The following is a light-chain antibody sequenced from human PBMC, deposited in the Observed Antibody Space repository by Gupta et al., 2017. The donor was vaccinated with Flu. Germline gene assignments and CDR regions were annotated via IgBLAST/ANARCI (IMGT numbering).Light chain of an antibody. Sequence: QSALPQPASVSGSPGQSITIPCTGTSRDVGGYNYVSWYQQHSRKPHNLMVYEVSKRPAGVATGFSGSKSGNTASLTISVRAEEDAADYYCHSDTSSSIWVFGGGTKLTVL. J-gene: IGLJ3*02. CDR1: SRDVGGYNY. CDR3: HSDTSSSIWV. CDR2: EVS. V-gene: IGLV2-14*01.